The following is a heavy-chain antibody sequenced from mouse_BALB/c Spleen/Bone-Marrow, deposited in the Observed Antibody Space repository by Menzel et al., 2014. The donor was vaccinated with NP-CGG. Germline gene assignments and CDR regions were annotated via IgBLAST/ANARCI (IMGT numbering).Heavy chain of an antibody. CDR2: INPGSGGT. Sequence: QVQLQQSGAELVRPGTSVKVSCKASGYALTNYLIEWVKQRPGQGLEWIGVINPGSGGTNYNEKFKGKATLTADKSSSTAYMQLSSLTSDDSAVYFCAREWTAPTTSYWGQGTTLTVSS. J-gene: IGHJ2*01. D-gene: IGHD3-2*01. CDR3: AREWTAPTTSY. CDR1: GYALTNYL. V-gene: IGHV1-54*01.